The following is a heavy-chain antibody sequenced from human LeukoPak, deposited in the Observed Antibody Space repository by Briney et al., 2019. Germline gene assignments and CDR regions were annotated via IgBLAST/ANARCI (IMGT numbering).Heavy chain of an antibody. CDR3: ARVGEMATIYAGIEPDAFDI. J-gene: IGHJ3*02. CDR2: IYYSGST. CDR1: GGSISSGDYY. V-gene: IGHV4-30-4*01. D-gene: IGHD5-24*01. Sequence: SQTLSLTCTVSGGSISSGDYYWSWIRQPPGKGLEWIGYIYYSGSTYYNPSLKSRVTISVDTSKNQFSLKLSSVTAADTAVYYCARVGEMATIYAGIEPDAFDIWGQGTMVTVSS.